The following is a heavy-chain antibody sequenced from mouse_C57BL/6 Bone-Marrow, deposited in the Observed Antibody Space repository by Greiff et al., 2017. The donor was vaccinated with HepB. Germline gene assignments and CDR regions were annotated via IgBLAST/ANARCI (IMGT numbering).Heavy chain of an antibody. CDR1: GYAFTNYL. V-gene: IGHV1-54*01. Sequence: QVQLKQSGAELVRPGTSVKVSCKASGYAFTNYLIEWVKQRPGQGLEWIGVINPGSGGTNYNEKFKGKATLTADKSSSTAYMQLSSLTSEDSAVYFCARPPHYYGSSSWFAYWGQGTLVTVSA. CDR2: INPGSGGT. J-gene: IGHJ3*01. D-gene: IGHD1-1*01. CDR3: ARPPHYYGSSSWFAY.